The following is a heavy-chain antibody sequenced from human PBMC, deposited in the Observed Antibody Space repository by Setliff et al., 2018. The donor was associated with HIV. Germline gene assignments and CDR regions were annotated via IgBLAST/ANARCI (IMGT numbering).Heavy chain of an antibody. CDR1: GSGFPFSSYS. D-gene: IGHD3-10*01. V-gene: IGHV3-23*01. CDR2: ISSSAGST. Sequence: GVLRLSCAASGSGFPFSSYSMNWVRQAPGKGLEWVSFISSSAGSTYYSDSVKGRFTISRDNSKNMLYLQMNNLRDEDTAVYYCASFYGDYGYWGHGTQVTVSS. CDR3: ASFYGDYGY. J-gene: IGHJ4*01.